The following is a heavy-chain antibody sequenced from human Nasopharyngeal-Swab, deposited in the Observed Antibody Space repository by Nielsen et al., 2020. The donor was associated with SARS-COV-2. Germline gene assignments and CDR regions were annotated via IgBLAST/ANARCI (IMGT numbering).Heavy chain of an antibody. Sequence: SETLSLTCTVSGDSISSSSYYWGWIRQPPGKGLEWIGSIYSSGSTYYNPSLKSRVTISVDTSKNQFSLKLSSVTAADTAVYYCARVDTAMAASDYWGQGTLVTVSS. D-gene: IGHD5-18*01. CDR3: ARVDTAMAASDY. J-gene: IGHJ4*02. CDR1: GDSISSSSYY. V-gene: IGHV4-39*01. CDR2: IYSSGST.